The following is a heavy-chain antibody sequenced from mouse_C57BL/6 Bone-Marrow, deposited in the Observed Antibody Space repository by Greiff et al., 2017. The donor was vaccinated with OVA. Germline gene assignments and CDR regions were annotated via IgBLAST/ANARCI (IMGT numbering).Heavy chain of an antibody. V-gene: IGHV14-1*01. Sequence: VQLQQSGAELVRPGASVKLSCTASGFNIKDYYMHWVKQRPEQGLEWIGRIDPEDGDTEYAPKFQGKATMTADTASNTAYLQLSSLTSDDTAVYYCTTYCYGSSYWYFDVWGTGTTVTVSS. CDR2: IDPEDGDT. D-gene: IGHD1-1*01. CDR1: GFNIKDYY. CDR3: TTYCYGSSYWYFDV. J-gene: IGHJ1*03.